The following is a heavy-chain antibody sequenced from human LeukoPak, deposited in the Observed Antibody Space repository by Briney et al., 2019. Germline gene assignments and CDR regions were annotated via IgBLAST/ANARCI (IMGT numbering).Heavy chain of an antibody. D-gene: IGHD3-22*01. J-gene: IGHJ5*02. CDR3: ARGESDYYDSSGYYYNWFDP. Sequence: PSETLSLTCAVYGGSFSGYYWSWLRQPPGKGLEWSGEINHSGSTNYNPSLKSRVTISVDTSKNQFSLKLSSVTAADTAVYYCARGESDYYDSSGYYYNWFDPWGQGTLVTVSS. CDR1: GGSFSGYY. CDR2: INHSGST. V-gene: IGHV4-34*01.